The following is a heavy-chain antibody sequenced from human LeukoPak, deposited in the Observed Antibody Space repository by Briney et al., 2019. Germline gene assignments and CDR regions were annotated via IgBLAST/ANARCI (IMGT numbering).Heavy chain of an antibody. CDR2: FSTYNGDT. D-gene: IGHD1-26*01. CDR3: GVGKGVSTGGGADVYDV. J-gene: IGHJ3*01. V-gene: IGHV1-18*01. Sequence: ASVKVSCKASGDTFTNYGIDWVRQAPGQRPEWMGWFSTYNGDTKYAQKLKGRLTLTADTLKTTAYMELRTLISDDTATYYCGVGKGVSTGGGADVYDVWGQGTTVIVSS. CDR1: GDTFTNYG.